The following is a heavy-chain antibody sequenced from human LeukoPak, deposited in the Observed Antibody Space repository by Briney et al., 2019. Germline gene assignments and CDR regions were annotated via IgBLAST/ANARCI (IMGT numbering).Heavy chain of an antibody. D-gene: IGHD2-15*01. V-gene: IGHV4-39*07. CDR1: GGSISSSSYY. J-gene: IGHJ4*02. Sequence: SETLSLTCTVSGGSISSSSYYWGWIRQPPGRGLEWIGGIYHSGSTYYNPSLKSRVTISVDTSKNQFSLKLSSVTAADTAVYYCARKDIVVVVAAPGATFDYWGQGTLVTVSS. CDR2: IYHSGST. CDR3: ARKDIVVVVAAPGATFDY.